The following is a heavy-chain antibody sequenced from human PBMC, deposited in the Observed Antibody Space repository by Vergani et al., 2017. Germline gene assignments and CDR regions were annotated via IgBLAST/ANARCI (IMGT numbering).Heavy chain of an antibody. CDR3: ARDLSYCSSTSCYDLNY. CDR2: INPNSGGT. V-gene: IGHV1-2*02. Sequence: QVQLVQSGAEVQKPGASVKVSCKASGYTFTGYYMHWVRQAPGQGLEWMGWINPNSGGTNYAQKFQGRVTMTRDTSISTAYMELSRLRSDDTAVYYCARDLSYCSSTSCYDLNYWGQGTLVTVSS. CDR1: GYTFTGYY. D-gene: IGHD2-2*01. J-gene: IGHJ4*02.